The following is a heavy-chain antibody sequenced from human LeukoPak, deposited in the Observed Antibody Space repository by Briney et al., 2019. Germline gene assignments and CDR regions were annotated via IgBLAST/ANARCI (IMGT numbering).Heavy chain of an antibody. CDR2: INSDGSST. D-gene: IGHD3-22*01. CDR1: GFTFSSYW. CDR3: ARDGYYYDSSGYYRTFDY. J-gene: IGHJ4*02. V-gene: IGHV3-74*01. Sequence: GGSLRLSCAASGFTFSSYWMHWVRQAPGKGLAWVSRINSDGSSTSYADSVKGRFTISRDNAKNTLYLQMNSLRAEDTAVYYCARDGYYYDSSGYYRTFDYWGQGTLVTVSS.